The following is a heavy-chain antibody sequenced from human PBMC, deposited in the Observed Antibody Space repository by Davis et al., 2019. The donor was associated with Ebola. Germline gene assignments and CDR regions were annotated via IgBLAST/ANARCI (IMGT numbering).Heavy chain of an antibody. CDR1: GGSISSSSYY. Sequence: PSETLSLTCTVSGGSISSSSYYWGWIRQPPGKGLEWIGSIYYSGSTYYNPSLKSRVTISVDTSKNQFSLKLSSVTAADTAVYYCARQLRYYYMDVWGKGTTVTVSS. J-gene: IGHJ6*03. CDR2: IYYSGST. D-gene: IGHD2-15*01. CDR3: ARQLRYYYMDV. V-gene: IGHV4-39*01.